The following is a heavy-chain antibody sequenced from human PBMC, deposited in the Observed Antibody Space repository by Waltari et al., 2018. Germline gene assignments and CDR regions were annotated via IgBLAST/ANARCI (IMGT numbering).Heavy chain of an antibody. CDR3: ARVRRDYDFWSGYYPTYYFDY. V-gene: IGHV3-7*01. D-gene: IGHD3-3*01. Sequence: EVQLVESGGGLVQPGGSLRLSCAASGFTFSSYWMSWVRQAPGKGLEWVANIKQDGREKYYVDSVKGRFTISRDNAKNSLYLQMNSLRAEDTAVYYCARVRRDYDFWSGYYPTYYFDYWGQGTLVTVSS. J-gene: IGHJ4*02. CDR2: IKQDGREK. CDR1: GFTFSSYW.